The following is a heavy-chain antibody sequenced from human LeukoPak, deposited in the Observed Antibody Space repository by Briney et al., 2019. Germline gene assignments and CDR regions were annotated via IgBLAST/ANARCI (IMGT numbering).Heavy chain of an antibody. Sequence: GGSLRLSCAASGFTFTSYSMSWVRQAPGKGLEWVSGTSDRGDYTYYADSVKGRFTSSRDNSKNTLYLQMNNLRAEDTAAYYCAKGSFWGQGTLVTVSS. CDR3: AKGSF. J-gene: IGHJ4*02. CDR1: GFTFTSYS. D-gene: IGHD3-10*01. V-gene: IGHV3-23*01. CDR2: TSDRGDYT.